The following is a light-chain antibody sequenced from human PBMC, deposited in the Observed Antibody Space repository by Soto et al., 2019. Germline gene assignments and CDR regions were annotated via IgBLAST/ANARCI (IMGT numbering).Light chain of an antibody. V-gene: IGKV2-30*01. CDR2: KVS. CDR1: QGLVYIDGNTY. CDR3: MQGTHWPRT. Sequence: DVVMTQSPLSLPVTLGQPASISCRSSQGLVYIDGNTYLSWFQQRPGQSPRRLIYKVSDRDSGVPYRFSGSWSGTDFTLKISRVEAEDVGIYYCMQGTHWPRTFGQVKRLEIK. J-gene: IGKJ5*01.